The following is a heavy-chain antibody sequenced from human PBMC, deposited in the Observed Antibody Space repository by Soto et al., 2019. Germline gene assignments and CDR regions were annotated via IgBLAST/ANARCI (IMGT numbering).Heavy chain of an antibody. CDR3: ASGLMVYAIGDYYYGMDV. Sequence: ASVKVSCKASGGTFSSYAISWVRQAPGQGLEWMGGIIPIFGTANYAQKFQGRVTITADESTSTAYMELSSLRSEDTAVYYCASGLMVYAIGDYYYGMDVWGQGTTVTVSS. V-gene: IGHV1-69*13. J-gene: IGHJ6*02. D-gene: IGHD2-8*01. CDR1: GGTFSSYA. CDR2: IIPIFGTA.